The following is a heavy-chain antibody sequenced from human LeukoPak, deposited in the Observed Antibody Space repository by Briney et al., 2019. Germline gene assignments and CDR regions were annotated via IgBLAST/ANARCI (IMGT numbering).Heavy chain of an antibody. J-gene: IGHJ6*03. Sequence: PGGSLRLSCEASGFTFSSYGLNWVRQGPGKGLEWVGFIRYDGRDKNYGDSLKGRFTISRDNSKNTMYLQISSLRADDTAVYYCAKVLGSGTLFPYMDVWGKGTTVTVSS. D-gene: IGHD3-10*01. CDR3: AKVLGSGTLFPYMDV. CDR1: GFTFSSYG. CDR2: IRYDGRDK. V-gene: IGHV3-30*02.